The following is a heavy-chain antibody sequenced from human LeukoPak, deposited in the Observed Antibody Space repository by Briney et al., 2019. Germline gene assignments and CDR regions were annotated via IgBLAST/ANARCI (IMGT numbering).Heavy chain of an antibody. CDR3: AKGTGNMVRGVILDY. V-gene: IGHV3-23*01. Sequence: GGSLRLSCAASGFTFSSYAVSWVRQAPGKGLVWVSGISDGGGSTFYADSVKGRFTISRDNSKNTLYLQMNSLRVEDTAVYYCAKGTGNMVRGVILDYWGQGTLVTVSS. D-gene: IGHD3-10*01. CDR1: GFTFSSYA. CDR2: ISDGGGST. J-gene: IGHJ4*02.